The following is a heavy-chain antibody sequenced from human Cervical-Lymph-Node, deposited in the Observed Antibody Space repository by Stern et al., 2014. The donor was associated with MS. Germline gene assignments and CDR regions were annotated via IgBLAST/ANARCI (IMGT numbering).Heavy chain of an antibody. CDR2: IYYTGGI. D-gene: IGHD3-10*01. J-gene: IGHJ3*01. CDR1: GDSLSNDNW. V-gene: IGHV4-28*05. Sequence: VQLEESGPGLVKPSDTLSLTCAVSGDSLSNDNWWGWIRQPPGKGLEWIGYIYYTGGIFYNTSLKSRVTLSMDTSKNQFSLKLTSVTAVDTAVYYCARAMKGSAFDLWGQGTIVTVSS. CDR3: ARAMKGSAFDL.